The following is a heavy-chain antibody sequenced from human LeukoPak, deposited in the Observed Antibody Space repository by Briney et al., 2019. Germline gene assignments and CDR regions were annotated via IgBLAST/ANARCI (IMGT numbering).Heavy chain of an antibody. Sequence: ASVKVSCKSSEYTFSDYHIHWVRQAPGQGREWMGWINPNSGGTNSAQKFQGRVTMTRDTSICTAYMELSRLRSDDTAVYYCARGGSGWFDAFDIWGQGTMVTVSS. CDR1: EYTFSDYH. V-gene: IGHV1-2*02. CDR3: ARGGSGWFDAFDI. J-gene: IGHJ3*02. D-gene: IGHD6-19*01. CDR2: INPNSGGT.